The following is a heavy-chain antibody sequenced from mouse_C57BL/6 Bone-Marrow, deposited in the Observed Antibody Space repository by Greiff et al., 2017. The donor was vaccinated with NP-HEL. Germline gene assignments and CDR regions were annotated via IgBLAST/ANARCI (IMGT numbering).Heavy chain of an antibody. D-gene: IGHD2-5*01. CDR3: ARPDSNWVDFDV. Sequence: EVKLMESGGGLVKPGGSLKLSCAASGFTFSDYGMHWVRQAPEKGLEWVAYISSGSSTIYYADTEKGRFTISRDNAKNTLFLQMTSLRSEDTAMYYCARPDSNWVDFDVWGTGTTVTVSS. J-gene: IGHJ1*03. CDR2: ISSGSSTI. CDR1: GFTFSDYG. V-gene: IGHV5-17*01.